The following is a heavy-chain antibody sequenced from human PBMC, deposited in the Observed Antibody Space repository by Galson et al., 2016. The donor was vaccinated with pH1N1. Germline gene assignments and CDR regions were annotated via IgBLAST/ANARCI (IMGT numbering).Heavy chain of an antibody. CDR1: GFSFSSYW. CDR2: IDEDGETT. CDR3: ARELCGREDY. Sequence: SLRLSCATSGFSFSSYWFHWVRQDPAKGLVWVARIDEDGETTNYADSVRVSFTIYRDNAKNTLYLEMNSLRAEDTAVYYCARELCGREDYWGQGTLVTVSS. D-gene: IGHD1-26*01. V-gene: IGHV3-74*01. J-gene: IGHJ4*02.